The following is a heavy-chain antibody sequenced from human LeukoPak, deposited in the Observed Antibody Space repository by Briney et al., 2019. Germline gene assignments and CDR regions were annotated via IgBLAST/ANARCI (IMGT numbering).Heavy chain of an antibody. CDR3: AKVSTDYDSSGFPGAFDI. CDR2: ISSRGTNI. CDR1: GFSFSDNY. V-gene: IGHV3-11*04. D-gene: IGHD3-22*01. Sequence: PGGSLRLSCAASGFSFSDNYMTWIRQTPGKGLEWVSYISSRGTNICYADSVKGRFTISRDNAKNSLYLQMNSLRAEDTAVYYCAKVSTDYDSSGFPGAFDIWGQGTMVTVSS. J-gene: IGHJ3*02.